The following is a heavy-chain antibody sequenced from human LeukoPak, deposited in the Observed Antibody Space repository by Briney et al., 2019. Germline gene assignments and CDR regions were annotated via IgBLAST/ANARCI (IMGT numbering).Heavy chain of an antibody. D-gene: IGHD2-8*02. CDR1: SRPISSHY. CDR3: ARTGDYWRSTGGWFDP. V-gene: IGHV4-59*11. CDR2: IFYSGSH. Sequence: SETLSLTCTVSSRPISSHYWSWVRQAPGKGLECIGYIFYSGSHNYSPSLKSRVTISIATSKNQFPLRLNSVTAADTAVYFCARTGDYWRSTGGWFDPWGQGTLVTVSS. J-gene: IGHJ5*02.